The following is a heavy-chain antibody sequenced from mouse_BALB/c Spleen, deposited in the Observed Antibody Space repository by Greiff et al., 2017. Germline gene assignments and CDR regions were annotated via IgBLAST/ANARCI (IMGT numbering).Heavy chain of an antibody. V-gene: IGHV14-4*02. D-gene: IGHD2-10*02. Sequence: VQLQQSGAELVRSGASVKLSCTASGFNIKDYYMHWVKQRPEQGLEWIGWIDPENGDTEYAPKFQGKATMTADTSSNTAYLQLSSLTSEDTAVYYCNAKYGNPFAYWGQGTLVTVSA. J-gene: IGHJ3*01. CDR3: NAKYGNPFAY. CDR2: IDPENGDT. CDR1: GFNIKDYY.